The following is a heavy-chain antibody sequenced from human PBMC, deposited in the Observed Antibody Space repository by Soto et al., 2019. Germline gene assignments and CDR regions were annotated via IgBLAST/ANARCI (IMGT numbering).Heavy chain of an antibody. CDR1: GFTFTSYA. D-gene: IGHD2-2*01. Sequence: GGSLRLSCAASGFTFTSYAMSWVRQAPGKGLEWVSGISGSGGSTHYADSVKGRFTISRDSSKSTLYLQMNSPRAEDTAVYYCAKDRYCSSTSCYAGFDYWGQGTLVTVSS. V-gene: IGHV3-23*01. CDR2: ISGSGGST. J-gene: IGHJ4*02. CDR3: AKDRYCSSTSCYAGFDY.